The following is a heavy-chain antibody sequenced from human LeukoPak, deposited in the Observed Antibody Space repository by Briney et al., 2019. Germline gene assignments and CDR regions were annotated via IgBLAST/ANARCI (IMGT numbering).Heavy chain of an antibody. CDR3: ARAPYDSSGYYPALVDY. D-gene: IGHD3-22*01. CDR2: IYPGDSDT. CDR1: GYRFTSYW. J-gene: IGHJ4*02. V-gene: IGHV5-51*01. Sequence: GESLKISCKGSGYRFTSYWIGWVRQMPGKGLEWMGIIYPGDSDTRYSPSFQGQVTISADKSISTAYLQWSSLKASDTAMYYCARAPYDSSGYYPALVDYWGQGTLVTVSS.